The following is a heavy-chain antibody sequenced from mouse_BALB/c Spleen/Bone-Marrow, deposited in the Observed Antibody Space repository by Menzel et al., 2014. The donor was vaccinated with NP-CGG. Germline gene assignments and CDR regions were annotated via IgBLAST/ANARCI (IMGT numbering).Heavy chain of an antibody. J-gene: IGHJ4*01. Sequence: EVQLVESGPGLVKPSQSLSLPCTATGYSITSDYAWNWIRQLPGNKLEWMGYISYSGSTSYKPSLKSRISITRDTSKNQFFLQLNSVTTEDTATYYCARGRYAMDYWGQGTSVTVSS. CDR2: ISYSGST. CDR3: ARGRYAMDY. CDR1: GYSITSDYA. V-gene: IGHV3-2*02.